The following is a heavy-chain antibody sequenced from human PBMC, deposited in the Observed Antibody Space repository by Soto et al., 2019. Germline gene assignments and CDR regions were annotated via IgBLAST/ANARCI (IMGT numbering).Heavy chain of an antibody. CDR3: ARDTAPLTMFAF. CDR2: ISHYNGNT. J-gene: IGHJ4*02. CDR1: GYTFSNYG. V-gene: IGHV1-18*01. Sequence: QVQLVQSGAEVKKPGASVQVSCKASGYTFSNYGIGWVRQAPGQGLEWMGWISHYNGNTNYTQKLQGRVTMTTHTSTSTDYMELRSLRSDDTAVYYCARDTAPLTMFAFWGQGTQVTVSS. D-gene: IGHD3-10*01.